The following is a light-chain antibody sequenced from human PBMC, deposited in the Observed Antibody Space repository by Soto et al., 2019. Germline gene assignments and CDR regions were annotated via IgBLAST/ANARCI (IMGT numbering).Light chain of an antibody. Sequence: QSVLTQPRSVSGSPGQSVTISCTGTSSGVRDYNFVSWYQQHPGKAPKLMIYDVSKRPSGVPDRFSGSKSGNTASLTISGLQVEDEADYYCCSYVGTYTYVFGTGTKVTVL. J-gene: IGLJ1*01. V-gene: IGLV2-11*01. CDR3: CSYVGTYTYV. CDR2: DVS. CDR1: SSGVRDYNF.